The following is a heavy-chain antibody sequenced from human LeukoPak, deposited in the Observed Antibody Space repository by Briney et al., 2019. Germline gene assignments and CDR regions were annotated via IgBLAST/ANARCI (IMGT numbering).Heavy chain of an antibody. J-gene: IGHJ6*04. V-gene: IGHV4-59*01. CDR2: IYYSGST. D-gene: IGHD6-19*01. CDR3: ARDVAVSGSDYYYGMDV. CDR1: GGSIGSYY. Sequence: SETLSLTCTVSGGSIGSYYWSWIRQPPGKGLEWIGYIYYSGSTNYNPSLKSRVTISVDTSKNQFSLKLSSVTAADTAVYYCARDVAVSGSDYYYGMDVWGKGTTVTVSS.